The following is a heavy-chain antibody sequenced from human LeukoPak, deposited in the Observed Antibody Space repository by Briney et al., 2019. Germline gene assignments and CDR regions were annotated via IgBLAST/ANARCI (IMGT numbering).Heavy chain of an antibody. Sequence: ASVKVSCKASGYTFTSYAMHWVRQAPGQRLEWMGWINAGNGNTKYSQKFQGRVTITRDTSASTAYMELSSLRSEDTAVYYCARGIAAAGNYYYMDVWGKGTTVTVSS. CDR2: INAGNGNT. CDR1: GYTFTSYA. D-gene: IGHD6-13*01. J-gene: IGHJ6*03. CDR3: ARGIAAAGNYYYMDV. V-gene: IGHV1-3*01.